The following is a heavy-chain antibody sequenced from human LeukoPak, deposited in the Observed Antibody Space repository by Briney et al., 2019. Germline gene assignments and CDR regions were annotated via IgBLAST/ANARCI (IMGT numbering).Heavy chain of an antibody. CDR3: ARSRGAIVDY. V-gene: IGHV6-1*01. J-gene: IGHJ4*02. CDR2: TYYRSKWVN. CDR1: GDSVSSNSAA. Sequence: SQTLSLTCAISGDSVSSNSAAWNWIRQSPSRGLEWLGRTYYRSKWVNDYATSVKSRISINPDISANQFSLQLNSVTPEDTAVHYCARSRGAIVDYWGQGTLVTVSS.